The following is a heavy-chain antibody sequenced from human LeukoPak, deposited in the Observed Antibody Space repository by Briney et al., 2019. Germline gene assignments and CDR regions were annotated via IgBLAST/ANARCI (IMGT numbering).Heavy chain of an antibody. CDR2: ISDNGERT. Sequence: PGGSLRLSCAVSGFTFITFAMNWARQAPGRGLEWVSAISDNGERTYYADSVKGRFAISRDNSKSTLYLQMNSLRAEDTAIYYCAKERGVAKPFDYWGQGTLVTVSS. CDR1: GFTFITFA. D-gene: IGHD2-8*02. J-gene: IGHJ4*02. V-gene: IGHV3-23*01. CDR3: AKERGVAKPFDY.